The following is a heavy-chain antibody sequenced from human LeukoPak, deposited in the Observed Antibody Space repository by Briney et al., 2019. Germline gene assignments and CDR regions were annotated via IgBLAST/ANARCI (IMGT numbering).Heavy chain of an antibody. V-gene: IGHV4-59*01. CDR2: IYCSGST. CDR3: ARDTLESYGSGSYRWFDP. CDR1: GGSISSYY. Sequence: SETLSLTCTVSGGSISSYYWSWIRQPPGKGLEWIGYIYCSGSTNYNPSLKSRVTISVDTSKNQFSLKLSSVTAADTAVYYCARDTLESYGSGSYRWFDPWGQGTLVTVSS. J-gene: IGHJ5*02. D-gene: IGHD3-10*01.